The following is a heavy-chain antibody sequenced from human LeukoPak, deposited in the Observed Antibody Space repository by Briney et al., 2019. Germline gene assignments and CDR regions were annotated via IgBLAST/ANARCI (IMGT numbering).Heavy chain of an antibody. CDR3: ARAGYSSGWIDY. D-gene: IGHD6-19*01. CDR1: GGSFSGYY. J-gene: IGHJ4*02. V-gene: IGHV4-34*01. Sequence: SETLSLTCAVYGGSFSGYYRSWIRQPPGKGLEWIGEINHSGSINYNPSLKSRVTISVDTSKNQFSLKLSSVTAADTAVYYCARAGYSSGWIDYWGQGTLVTVSS. CDR2: INHSGSI.